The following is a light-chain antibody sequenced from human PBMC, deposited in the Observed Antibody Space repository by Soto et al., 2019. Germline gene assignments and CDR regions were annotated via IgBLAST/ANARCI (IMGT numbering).Light chain of an antibody. CDR2: VNSDGSH. CDR1: SGHSSYA. V-gene: IGLV4-69*01. Sequence: LTQSPSASASLGASVKLTCTLSSGHSSYAIGWHQQQPEKGPRYLMKVNSDGSHSKGDGIPDRFSGSSSGAERYLTISSLQSEDEADYYCQTWGTGILVFGGGTKLTVL. CDR3: QTWGTGILV. J-gene: IGLJ2*01.